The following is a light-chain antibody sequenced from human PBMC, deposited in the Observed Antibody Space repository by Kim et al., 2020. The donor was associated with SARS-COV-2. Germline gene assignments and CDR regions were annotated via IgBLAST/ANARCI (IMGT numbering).Light chain of an antibody. Sequence: SSELTQDPAVSVALGQTVRITCQGDSLRSYYATWYQQKPGQAPILVIYGKNNRPSGIPDRFSGSSSGNTASLTITGTQAGDEAEYYCHSRDSNDNVVFGGGTQLTVL. V-gene: IGLV3-19*01. CDR1: SLRSYY. J-gene: IGLJ2*01. CDR3: HSRDSNDNVV. CDR2: GKN.